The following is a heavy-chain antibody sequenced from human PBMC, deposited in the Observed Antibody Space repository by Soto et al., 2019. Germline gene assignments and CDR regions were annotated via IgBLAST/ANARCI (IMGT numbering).Heavy chain of an antibody. J-gene: IGHJ4*02. Sequence: TSETLSLTCTVSGGSISSSSYYWGWIRQPPGKGLEWIGSIYYSGSTYYNPSLKSRVTISVDTSKNQFSLKLSSVTAADTAVYYCASGIAAAGKQFDYWGQGTLVTVSS. V-gene: IGHV4-39*01. CDR3: ASGIAAAGKQFDY. D-gene: IGHD6-13*01. CDR1: GGSISSSSYY. CDR2: IYYSGST.